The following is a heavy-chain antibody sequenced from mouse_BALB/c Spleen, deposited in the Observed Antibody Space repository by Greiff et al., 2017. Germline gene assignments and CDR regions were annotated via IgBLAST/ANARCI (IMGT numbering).Heavy chain of an antibody. V-gene: IGHV5-6-3*01. J-gene: IGHJ2*01. D-gene: IGHD2-4*01. CDR3: ARYDYDSYFDY. CDR2: INSNGGST. CDR1: GFTFSSYG. Sequence: EVMLVESGGGLVQPGGSLKLSCAASGFTFSSYGMSWVRQTPDKRLELVATINSNGGSTYYPDSVKGRFTISRDNAKNTLYLQMSSLKSEDTAMYYCARYDYDSYFDYWGQGTTRTVSS.